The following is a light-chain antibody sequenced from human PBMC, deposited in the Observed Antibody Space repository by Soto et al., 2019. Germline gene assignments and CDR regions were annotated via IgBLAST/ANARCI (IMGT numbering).Light chain of an antibody. CDR1: QTISSD. CDR2: SAS. Sequence: DIQMTQSPASLSSSAGDRVTITCRASQTISSDLYWYQQKAGGAPKLLIYSASTLPSGVPSRFSGSGFGTDYTLTISRLQPADFAVYYCQQSFRTPHTFGQGTKLDIK. CDR3: QQSFRTPHT. J-gene: IGKJ2*01. V-gene: IGKV1-39*01.